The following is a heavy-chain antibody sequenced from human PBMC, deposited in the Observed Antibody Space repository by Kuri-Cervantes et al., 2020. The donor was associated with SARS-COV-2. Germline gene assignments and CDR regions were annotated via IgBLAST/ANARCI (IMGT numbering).Heavy chain of an antibody. J-gene: IGHJ3*02. Sequence: SLKISCAASGFTFDDYAMHWVRQAPGKGLEWVSGISWNSGSIGYADSVKGRFTISRDNAKNCLYLQMNSLRAEDTAVYYCARIGLEWLFDAFDIWGQGTMVTVSS. V-gene: IGHV3-9*01. CDR3: ARIGLEWLFDAFDI. D-gene: IGHD3-3*01. CDR2: ISWNSGSI. CDR1: GFTFDDYA.